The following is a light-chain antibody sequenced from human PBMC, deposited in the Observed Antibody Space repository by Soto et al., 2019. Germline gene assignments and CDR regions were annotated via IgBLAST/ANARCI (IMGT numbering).Light chain of an antibody. CDR3: QQYNNWPPWT. J-gene: IGKJ1*01. V-gene: IGKV3D-15*01. Sequence: EIVMTQSPATLSVSPGEGATLSCRASQGIGSTLAWYQQKPGQTPRLLIYGASTRATGIPDRFSGSGSGTDFTLTISRLEPEDFATYYCQQYNNWPPWTFGQGTKVDIK. CDR2: GAS. CDR1: QGIGST.